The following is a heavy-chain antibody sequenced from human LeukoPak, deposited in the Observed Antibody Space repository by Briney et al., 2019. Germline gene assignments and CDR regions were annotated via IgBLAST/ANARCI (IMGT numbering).Heavy chain of an antibody. D-gene: IGHD2-2*02. CDR3: AKDHRPYCSSTSCYMGY. CDR2: IRYDGSNK. J-gene: IGHJ4*02. CDR1: GFTFSDYY. Sequence: PGGSLRLSCAASGFTFSDYYMSWIRQAPGKGLEWVAFIRYDGSNKYYADSVKGRFTISRDNSKNTLYLQMNSLRAEDTAVYYCAKDHRPYCSSTSCYMGYWGQGTLVTVSS. V-gene: IGHV3-30*02.